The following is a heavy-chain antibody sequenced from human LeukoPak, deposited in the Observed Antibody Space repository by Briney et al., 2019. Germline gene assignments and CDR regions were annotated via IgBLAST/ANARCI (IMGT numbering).Heavy chain of an antibody. Sequence: GGSLRLSCAASGFTFDDYGMHWVRQAQGKGLEWVSGITWNGGSIEYADSVKGRFIISRDNAKSSLYLQMNSLRSEDTALYYCAKDMPPRYKGAQAGYLQWGQGTLVTVSS. V-gene: IGHV3-9*01. CDR2: ITWNGGSI. J-gene: IGHJ4*02. CDR1: GFTFDDYG. D-gene: IGHD5-12*01. CDR3: AKDMPPRYKGAQAGYLQ.